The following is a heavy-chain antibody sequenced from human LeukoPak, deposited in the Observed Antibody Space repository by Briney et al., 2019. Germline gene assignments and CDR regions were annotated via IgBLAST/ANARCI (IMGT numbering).Heavy chain of an antibody. CDR2: IYYSGST. D-gene: IGHD6-6*01. V-gene: IGHV4-30-4*08. Sequence: PSQTLSLTCTVSGGSISSGDYYWSWIRQPPGTGLEWIGYIYYSGSTYYNPSLKSRVTISVDTSKNQFSLKLSSVTAADTAVYYCARTTYSGSSGRYYYYMDVWGKGTTVTVSS. CDR1: GGSISSGDYY. CDR3: ARTTYSGSSGRYYYYMDV. J-gene: IGHJ6*03.